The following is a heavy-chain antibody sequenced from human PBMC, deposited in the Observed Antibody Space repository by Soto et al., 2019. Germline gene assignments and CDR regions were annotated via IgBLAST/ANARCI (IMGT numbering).Heavy chain of an antibody. J-gene: IGHJ4*02. CDR1: GFTFSDYY. CDR2: IYSGGST. D-gene: IGHD3-3*01. V-gene: IGHV3-66*01. Sequence: VQLVESGGALVKPGGSLRLSCAASGFTFSDYYMTWIRQAPGKGLEWVSVIYSGGSTYYADSVKGRFTISRDNSKNTLYLQMNSLRAEDTAVYYCARGRSDFWSGYYLFDYWGQGTLVTVSS. CDR3: ARGRSDFWSGYYLFDY.